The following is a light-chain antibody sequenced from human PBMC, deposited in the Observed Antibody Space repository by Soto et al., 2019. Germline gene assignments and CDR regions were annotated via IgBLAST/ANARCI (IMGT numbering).Light chain of an antibody. V-gene: IGKV3-20*01. CDR3: QQYTPSAYT. CDR2: GAS. Sequence: IVLTQSPGTLSLSPGERATLSCRASQSISTNFFAWYQHKPDHAPRLLFFGASRRAPGIPDRFSGSGSGTDFTLRISGIEPEDFAVYYCQQYTPSAYTFGQGTKLDIK. J-gene: IGKJ2*01. CDR1: QSISTNF.